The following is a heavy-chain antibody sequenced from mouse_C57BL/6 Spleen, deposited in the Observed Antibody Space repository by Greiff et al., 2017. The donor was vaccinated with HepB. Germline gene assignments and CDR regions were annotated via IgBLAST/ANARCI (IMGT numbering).Heavy chain of an antibody. J-gene: IGHJ4*01. Sequence: VQLQQSGAELARPGASVKLSCKASGYTFTSYGISWVKQRTGQGLEWIGEIYPRSGNTYYNEKFKGKATLTADKSSSTAYMELRSLTSEDSAVYFCARSYDYDEDYYAMDYWGQGTSVTVSS. D-gene: IGHD2-4*01. CDR3: ARSYDYDEDYYAMDY. V-gene: IGHV1-81*01. CDR1: GYTFTSYG. CDR2: IYPRSGNT.